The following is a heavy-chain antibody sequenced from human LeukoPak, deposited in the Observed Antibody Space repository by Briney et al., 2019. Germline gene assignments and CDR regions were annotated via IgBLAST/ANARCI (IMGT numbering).Heavy chain of an antibody. CDR1: GYTFTGYY. D-gene: IGHD4-17*01. CDR3: ARTNNYGDYDDY. Sequence: ASVKVSCKASGYTFTGYYMHWVRQAPGQGLEWMGWMNPNSGNTGYAQKFQGRVTMTRNTSISTAYMELSSLRSEDTAVYYCARTNNYGDYDDYWGQGTLVTVSS. V-gene: IGHV1-8*02. J-gene: IGHJ4*02. CDR2: MNPNSGNT.